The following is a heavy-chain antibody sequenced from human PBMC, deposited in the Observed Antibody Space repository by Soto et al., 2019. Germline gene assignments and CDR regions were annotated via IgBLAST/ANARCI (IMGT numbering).Heavy chain of an antibody. D-gene: IGHD3-16*01. CDR3: VTGGTQHDNILDY. Sequence: GSLRLSCAASGFTFSTYGMDWVRQAPGKGLEWVSYIGGTNSNTYYADSVKGRFTISRDNAKDSLHLQMNSLRAEDTAVYYCVTGGTQHDNILDYWGQGTPVTVS. J-gene: IGHJ4*02. CDR2: IGGTNSNT. V-gene: IGHV3-21*05. CDR1: GFTFSTYG.